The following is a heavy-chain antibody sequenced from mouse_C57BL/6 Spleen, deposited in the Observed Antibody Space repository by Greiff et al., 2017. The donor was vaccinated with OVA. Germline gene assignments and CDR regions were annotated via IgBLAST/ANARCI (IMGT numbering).Heavy chain of an antibody. D-gene: IGHD4-1*01. V-gene: IGHV5-4*01. CDR2: ISDGGSYT. Sequence: EVQLVESGGGLVKPGGSLKLSCAASGFTFSSYAMSWVRQTPEKRLEWVATISDGGSYTYYPDNVKGRFTISRDNAKNNLYLQMSHLKSEDTAMYYCARGLSNWVNFDYWGQGTTLTVSS. CDR1: GFTFSSYA. CDR3: ARGLSNWVNFDY. J-gene: IGHJ2*01.